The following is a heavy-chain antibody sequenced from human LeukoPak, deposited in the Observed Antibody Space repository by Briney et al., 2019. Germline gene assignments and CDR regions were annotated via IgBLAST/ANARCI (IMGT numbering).Heavy chain of an antibody. CDR1: GFTVSSNY. Sequence: GGSLRLSCAASGFTVSSNYMSWVRQAPGKGLEWVSVIYSGGSTYYADSVKGRFTISRDNSKNTLYLQMNNLRAEDTAVYYCARAGGSGSYYFDYWGQGTLVTVSS. CDR3: ARAGGSGSYYFDY. D-gene: IGHD1-26*01. V-gene: IGHV3-53*01. J-gene: IGHJ4*02. CDR2: IYSGGST.